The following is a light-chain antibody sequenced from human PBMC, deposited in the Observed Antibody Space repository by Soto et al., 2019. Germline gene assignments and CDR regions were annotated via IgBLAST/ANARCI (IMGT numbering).Light chain of an antibody. CDR2: GAS. J-gene: IGKJ3*01. CDR1: QSINSE. V-gene: IGKV3-15*01. Sequence: EIVMTQSPATLSLSPGERAALSCRASQSINSELAWYQQKPGQPPRLLIYGASTRATGVPARFTGSESGSEFTLTISSLQSEDFAVYYCQQYNNWPPGVTFGPGTKVDIK. CDR3: QQYNNWPPGVT.